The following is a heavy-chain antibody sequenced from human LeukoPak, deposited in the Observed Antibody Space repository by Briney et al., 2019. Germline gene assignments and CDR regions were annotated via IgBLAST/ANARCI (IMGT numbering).Heavy chain of an antibody. J-gene: IGHJ4*02. D-gene: IGHD4-17*01. CDR1: GFTVSSNY. Sequence: GGSLRLSCAAAGFTVSSNYRNWVRQAPGKGLEWVSVLYTSGNTFYADSVKGRFTISRDNSKNTVYLQMNSLRAEDTAVYYCAKGADYGKLYDYWGQGTLVTVSS. CDR3: AKGADYGKLYDY. V-gene: IGHV3-53*01. CDR2: LYTSGNT.